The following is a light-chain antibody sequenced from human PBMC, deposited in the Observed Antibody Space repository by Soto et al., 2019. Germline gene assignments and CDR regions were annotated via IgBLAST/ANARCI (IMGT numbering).Light chain of an antibody. CDR2: DVS. Sequence: QSALTQPRSVSGSPGQSVTISCTGTSSDVGGYNHVSWYQQHPGKAPKLMIYDVSKRPSGVSDRFSGSKSGNTASLTISGLQAEDEADYYCCSYAGSYTVVFGGGTKLTVL. V-gene: IGLV2-11*01. J-gene: IGLJ2*01. CDR1: SSDVGGYNH. CDR3: CSYAGSYTVV.